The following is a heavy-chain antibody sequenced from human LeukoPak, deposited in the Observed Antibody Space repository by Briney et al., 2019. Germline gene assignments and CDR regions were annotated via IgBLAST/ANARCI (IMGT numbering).Heavy chain of an antibody. D-gene: IGHD6-13*01. CDR3: ARGVYDGFDY. CDR2: IYYSGST. V-gene: IGHV4-61*01. J-gene: IGHJ4*02. CDR1: GGSVSSGSYY. Sequence: PETLSLTCTVSGGSVSSGSYYWSWIRQPPGKGLEWIGYIYYSGSTNYNPSLKSRVTISVDTSKNQFSLKLSSVTAADTAVYYCARGVYDGFDYWGQGTLVTVSS.